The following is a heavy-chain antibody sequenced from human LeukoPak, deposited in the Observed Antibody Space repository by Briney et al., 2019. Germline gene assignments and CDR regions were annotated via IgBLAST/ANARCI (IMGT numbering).Heavy chain of an antibody. CDR1: GYTFTSYD. V-gene: IGHV1-8*03. Sequence: GASVKVSCKASGYTFTSYDINWVRQATGQGLEWMGWMNPNSGNTGYAQKFQGRVTITRNTSISTAYMELSSLRSEDTAVYYCARVVGSGEWELTQHLDYWGQGTLVTVSS. D-gene: IGHD1-26*01. J-gene: IGHJ4*02. CDR2: MNPNSGNT. CDR3: ARVVGSGEWELTQHLDY.